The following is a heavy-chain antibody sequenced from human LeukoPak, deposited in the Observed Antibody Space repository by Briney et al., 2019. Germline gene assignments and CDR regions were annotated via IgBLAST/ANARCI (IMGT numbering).Heavy chain of an antibody. CDR1: GGSISSGGYY. Sequence: SETLSLTCTVSGGSISSGGYYWSWIRQHPGKGLEWIGYIYYSGSTYYNPSLKSRVTISVDTSKNQFSLKLSSVTAADTAVYYCARDKRGYSYGFYYYYGMDVWGQGTTVTVSS. CDR3: ARDKRGYSYGFYYYYGMDV. CDR2: IYYSGST. D-gene: IGHD5-18*01. V-gene: IGHV4-31*03. J-gene: IGHJ6*02.